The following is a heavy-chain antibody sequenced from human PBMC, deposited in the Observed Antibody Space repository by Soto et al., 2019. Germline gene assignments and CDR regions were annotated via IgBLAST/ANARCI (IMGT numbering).Heavy chain of an antibody. D-gene: IGHD6-6*01. CDR1: GFTFSSYW. CDR2: ISGSGGST. Sequence: GGSLRLSCAASGFTFSSYWMHWVRQAPGKGLVWVSAISGSGGSTYYADSVKGRFTISRDNSKNTLYLQMNSLRAEDTAVYYCAKVSTPNPGQLADSDYYYYMDVWGKGTTVTVSS. CDR3: AKVSTPNPGQLADSDYYYYMDV. V-gene: IGHV3-23*01. J-gene: IGHJ6*03.